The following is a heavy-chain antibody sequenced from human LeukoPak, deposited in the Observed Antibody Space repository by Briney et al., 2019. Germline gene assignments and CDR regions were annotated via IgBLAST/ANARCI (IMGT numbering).Heavy chain of an antibody. CDR3: ARLTTTIFLNWFDP. Sequence: SETLSLTCAVSGYSISSGYYWGWIRQPPGKGLEWIGSIYHSGSTYYNPSLKSRVTISVDTSKNQFSLKLSSVTAADTAVYYCARLTTTIFLNWFDPWGQGTLATVSS. J-gene: IGHJ5*02. V-gene: IGHV4-38-2*01. D-gene: IGHD3-3*01. CDR1: GYSISSGYY. CDR2: IYHSGST.